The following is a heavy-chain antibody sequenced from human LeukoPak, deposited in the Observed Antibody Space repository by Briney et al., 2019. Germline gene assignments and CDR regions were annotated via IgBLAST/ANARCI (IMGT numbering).Heavy chain of an antibody. J-gene: IGHJ4*02. CDR3: ARHFHGRYYFDY. CDR2: IYTSGST. V-gene: IGHV4-4*09. Sequence: SETLSLTCTGSGGSISSYYWSWIRQPPGKGLEWIGYIYTSGSTNYNPSLKSRVTISVDTSKNQFSLKLSSVTAADTAVYYCARHFHGRYYFDYWGQGTLVTVSS. D-gene: IGHD2-8*01. CDR1: GGSISSYY.